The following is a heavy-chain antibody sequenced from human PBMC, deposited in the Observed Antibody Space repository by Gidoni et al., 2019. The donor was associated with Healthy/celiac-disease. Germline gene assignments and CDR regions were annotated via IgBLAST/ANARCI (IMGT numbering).Heavy chain of an antibody. CDR1: GFTFSSYG. V-gene: IGHV3-30*18. Sequence: QVQLVESGGGVVQPGRSLRLSCAASGFTFSSYGMHWVRQAPGKGREWVAVISYDGSNKYYADSVKGRFTISRDNSKNTLYLQMNSLRAEDTAVYYCAKDQRVLLWFGEFDYWGQGTLVTVSS. D-gene: IGHD3-10*01. CDR2: ISYDGSNK. J-gene: IGHJ4*02. CDR3: AKDQRVLLWFGEFDY.